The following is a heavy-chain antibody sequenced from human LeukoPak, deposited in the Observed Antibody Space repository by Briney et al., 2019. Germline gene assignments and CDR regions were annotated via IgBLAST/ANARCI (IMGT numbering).Heavy chain of an antibody. CDR1: GGSFSGYY. V-gene: IGHV4-34*01. Sequence: SETLSLTCAVYGGSFSGYYWSWIRQPPGKGLEWIGSIYYSGSTYYNPSLKSRVTISVDTSKNQFSLKLSSVTAADTAVYYCARHFEWRPQWLAWFDPWGQGTLVTVSS. D-gene: IGHD6-19*01. CDR2: IYYSGST. J-gene: IGHJ5*02. CDR3: ARHFEWRPQWLAWFDP.